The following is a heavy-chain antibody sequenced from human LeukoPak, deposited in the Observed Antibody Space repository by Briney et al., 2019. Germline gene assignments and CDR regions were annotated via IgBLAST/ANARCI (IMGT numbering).Heavy chain of an antibody. D-gene: IGHD1-7*01. J-gene: IGHJ4*02. CDR1: GFTFSTYA. CDR3: ARERTNWDYYFDY. Sequence: GGSLRLSCAASGFTFSTYAVNWVRQAPGKGLEWVSTISGSGDSTYYADSVKGRFTISRDNSKNTLYLQMNSLRAEDTAVYYCARERTNWDYYFDYWGQGTLVTVSS. CDR2: ISGSGDST. V-gene: IGHV3-23*01.